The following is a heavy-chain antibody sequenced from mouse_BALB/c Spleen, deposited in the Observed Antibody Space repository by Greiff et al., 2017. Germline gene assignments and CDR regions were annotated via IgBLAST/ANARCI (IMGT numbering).Heavy chain of an antibody. V-gene: IGHV1-4*01. CDR3: ARGGYGGYYGAY. CDR1: GYTFTSYT. Sequence: QGHVKQSGAELARPGASVKMSCKASGYTFTSYTMHWVKQRPGQGLEWIGYINPSSGYTNYNQKFKDKATLTADKSSSTAYMQLSSLTSEDSAVYYCARGGYGGYYGAYWGQGTLVTVSA. CDR2: INPSSGYT. J-gene: IGHJ3*01. D-gene: IGHD2-3*01.